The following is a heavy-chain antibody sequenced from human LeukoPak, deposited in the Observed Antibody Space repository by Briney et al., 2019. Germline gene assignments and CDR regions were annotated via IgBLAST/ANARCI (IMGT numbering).Heavy chain of an antibody. J-gene: IGHJ4*02. CDR1: GGSFSTHY. V-gene: IGHV4-4*07. CDR2: IYSSGNT. CDR3: ARGVRDTVGLYHLDS. D-gene: IGHD6-19*01. Sequence: PSETLSLTCTVSGGSFSTHYYSWIRQPAGTGLEWIGLIYSSGNTNYNPSLKSRSTMSIDTSKNQFSLRLNSVTVADTAVYYCARGVRDTVGLYHLDSWGQGTLVTVSS.